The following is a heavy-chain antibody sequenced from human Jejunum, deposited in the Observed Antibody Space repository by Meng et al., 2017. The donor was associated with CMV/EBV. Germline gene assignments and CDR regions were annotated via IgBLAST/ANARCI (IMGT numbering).Heavy chain of an antibody. J-gene: IGHJ4*02. D-gene: IGHD3-22*01. Sequence: PQESGPGLVKPSETLSLTCTVSGDSIGSGSFYWSWVRQPAGKGLEWIGRIFASGNTNYNPSLKSRVTISVDRSKNQFSLRLSSVTAPDTAVYYCARGYDSRGYGTHSFDYWGQGTLVTVSS. CDR2: IFASGNT. V-gene: IGHV4-61*02. CDR1: GDSIGSGSFY. CDR3: ARGYDSRGYGTHSFDY.